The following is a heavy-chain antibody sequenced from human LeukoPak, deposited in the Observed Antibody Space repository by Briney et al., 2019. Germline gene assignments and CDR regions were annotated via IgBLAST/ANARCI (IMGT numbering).Heavy chain of an antibody. CDR1: GGSISSGGYY. V-gene: IGHV4-31*03. CDR3: ARVGGSGWFYFDY. CDR2: IFYSGNT. Sequence: SETLSLTCTVSGGSISSGGYYWSWIRQPPGKGLEWIGYIFYSGNTYYNPSLKSRVTISVDTSKNHLSLKLSSVTAADTAVYYCARVGGSGWFYFDYWGQGTLVTVSS. J-gene: IGHJ4*02. D-gene: IGHD6-19*01.